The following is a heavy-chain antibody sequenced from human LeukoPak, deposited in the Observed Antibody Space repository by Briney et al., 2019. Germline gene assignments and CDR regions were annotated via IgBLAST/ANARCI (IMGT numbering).Heavy chain of an antibody. CDR2: ISAYNGNT. CDR3: ARKIAAAGPYYYYYMDV. D-gene: IGHD6-13*01. CDR1: GYTFTSYG. J-gene: IGHJ6*03. Sequence: ASVKVSCKASGYTFTSYGISWVRQAPGQGLEWMGWISAYNGNTNYAQKLQGRVTMTTDTYTSTAYMELRSLRSDDTAVYYCARKIAAAGPYYYYYMDVWGKGTTVTVSS. V-gene: IGHV1-18*01.